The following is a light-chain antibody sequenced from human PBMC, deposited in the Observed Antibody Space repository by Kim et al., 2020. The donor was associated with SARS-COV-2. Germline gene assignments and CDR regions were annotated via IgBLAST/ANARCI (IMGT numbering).Light chain of an antibody. J-gene: IGKJ2*01. Sequence: DIQMTQSPSTLSASVGDRVTITCRASQSIRSWLAWYQQKPGKAPKLLIFKASTLESGVPSRFSGYGSGTEFTLIINSLQPDDFATYYCQQYDRYPVTFGQGTKLEI. CDR2: KAS. CDR3: QQYDRYPVT. V-gene: IGKV1-5*03. CDR1: QSIRSW.